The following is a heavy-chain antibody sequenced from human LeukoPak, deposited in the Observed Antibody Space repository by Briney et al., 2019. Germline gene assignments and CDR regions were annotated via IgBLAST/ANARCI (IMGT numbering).Heavy chain of an antibody. Sequence: GASVKVSCKASGYTFTSYGISWVRQAPGQGLEWMGWINPNSGGTNYAQKFQGRVTMTRDTSISTAYMELSRLRSDDTAVYYCAREGAAAGIPLFDYWGQGTLVTVSS. J-gene: IGHJ4*02. CDR1: GYTFTSYG. CDR3: AREGAAAGIPLFDY. V-gene: IGHV1-2*02. CDR2: INPNSGGT. D-gene: IGHD6-13*01.